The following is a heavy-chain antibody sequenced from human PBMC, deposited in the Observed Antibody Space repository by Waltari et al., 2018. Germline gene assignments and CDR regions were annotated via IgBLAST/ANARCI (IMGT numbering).Heavy chain of an antibody. D-gene: IGHD1-26*01. V-gene: IGHV4-31*03. CDR3: AREKLVGATTGVTAFDI. Sequence: QVQLQESGPGLVKPSQTLSLTCTVSGGSISSGGYYWSWIRQHPGKGLEWIGYIYYSGSTYYNPSLKSRVTISVDTSKNQFSLKLSSVTAADTAVYYCAREKLVGATTGVTAFDIWGQGTMVTVSS. J-gene: IGHJ3*02. CDR1: GGSISSGGYY. CDR2: IYYSGST.